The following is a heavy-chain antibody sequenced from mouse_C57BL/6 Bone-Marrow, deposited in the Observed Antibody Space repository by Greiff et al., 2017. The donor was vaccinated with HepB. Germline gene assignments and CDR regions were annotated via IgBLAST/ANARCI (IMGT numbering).Heavy chain of an antibody. CDR2: ISDGGSYT. Sequence: EVMLVESGGGLVKPGGSLKLSCAASGFTFSSYAMSWVRQTPEKRLEWVATISDGGSYTYYPDNVKGRFPISRDNAKNNLYLQMSHLKSEDTAMYYGAGDNYGTYYFDYWGQGTTLTVSS. D-gene: IGHD1-1*01. CDR3: AGDNYGTYYFDY. V-gene: IGHV5-4*01. J-gene: IGHJ2*01. CDR1: GFTFSSYA.